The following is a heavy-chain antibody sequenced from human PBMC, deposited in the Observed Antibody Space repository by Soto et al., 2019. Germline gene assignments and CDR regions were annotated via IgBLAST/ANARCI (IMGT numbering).Heavy chain of an antibody. J-gene: IGHJ5*02. CDR2: IYYSGST. D-gene: IGHD3-16*01. CDR1: GGSISSGDYY. Sequence: SETLSLTCTVSGGSISSGDYYWSWIRQPPGKGLEWIGYIYYSGSTYYNPSLKSRVTISVDTSKNQFSLKLSSVTAADTAVYYCARVPTGGRFDPWGQGTLVTVSS. CDR3: ARVPTGGRFDP. V-gene: IGHV4-30-4*01.